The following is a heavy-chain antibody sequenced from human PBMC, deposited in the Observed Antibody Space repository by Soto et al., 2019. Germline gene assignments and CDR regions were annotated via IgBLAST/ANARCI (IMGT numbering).Heavy chain of an antibody. D-gene: IGHD3-22*01. CDR3: ARVSPYYDSSGYYYVDY. Sequence: SETLSLACTVSGGSVSSGSYYWSWIRQPPGKGLEWIGYIYYSGSTNYNPSLKSRVTISVDTSKNQFSLKLSSVTAADTAVYYCARVSPYYDSSGYYYVDYWGQGTLVTVSS. CDR1: GGSVSSGSYY. J-gene: IGHJ4*02. CDR2: IYYSGST. V-gene: IGHV4-61*01.